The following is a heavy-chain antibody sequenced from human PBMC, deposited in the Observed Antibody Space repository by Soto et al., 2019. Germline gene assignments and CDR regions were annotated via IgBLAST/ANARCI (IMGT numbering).Heavy chain of an antibody. CDR2: TRNKANSYTT. V-gene: IGHV3-72*01. D-gene: IGHD7-27*01. Sequence: GGSLRLSCAASGFTFSDHYMDWVRQAPGKGLEWVGRTRNKANSYTTEYAASVKGRFTISRDDSKNSLYLQMNSLKTEDTAVYYCARELKLGMGGSFDYWGQGTLVTVSS. CDR1: GFTFSDHY. J-gene: IGHJ4*02. CDR3: ARELKLGMGGSFDY.